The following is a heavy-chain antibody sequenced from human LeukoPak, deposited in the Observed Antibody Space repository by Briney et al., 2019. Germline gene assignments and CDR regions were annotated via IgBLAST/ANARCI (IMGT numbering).Heavy chain of an antibody. CDR1: GGSISSYY. V-gene: IGHV4-34*01. Sequence: PSETLSLTCTVSGGSISSYYWSWIRQPPGKGLEWIGEINHSGSTNYNPSLKSRVTISVDTSKNQFSLKLSSVTAADTAVYYCARGPITYDSWFDPWGQGTLVTVSS. D-gene: IGHD3-10*01. J-gene: IGHJ5*02. CDR2: INHSGST. CDR3: ARGPITYDSWFDP.